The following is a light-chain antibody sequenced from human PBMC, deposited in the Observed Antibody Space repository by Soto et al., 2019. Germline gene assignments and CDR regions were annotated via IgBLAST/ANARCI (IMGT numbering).Light chain of an antibody. V-gene: IGLV2-14*01. Sequence: QSALTQPASVSGSPGQSITISCTGTSSDVGGYNYVSWYQQHPGKAPKLTIYEVRNRPSGISSRFSGSRSGNTASLTISGLQPEDEGDYYCSAYTARSTLVFGGGTKLTVL. CDR2: EVR. CDR3: SAYTARSTLV. J-gene: IGLJ3*02. CDR1: SSDVGGYNY.